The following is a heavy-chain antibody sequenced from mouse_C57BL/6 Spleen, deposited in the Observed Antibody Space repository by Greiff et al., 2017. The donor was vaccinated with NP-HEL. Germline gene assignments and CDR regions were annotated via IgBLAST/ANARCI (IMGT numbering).Heavy chain of an antibody. D-gene: IGHD1-1*02. V-gene: IGHV14-4*01. CDR3: TTCGNYAMDY. Sequence: EVQLQQSGAELVRPGASVKLSCTASGFNIKDDYMHWVKQRPEQGLEWIGWIDPENGDTEYASKFQGKATITADTPSNTAYLQLSSLTSEDTAVYYCTTCGNYAMDYWGQGTSVTVSS. CDR2: IDPENGDT. J-gene: IGHJ4*01. CDR1: GFNIKDDY.